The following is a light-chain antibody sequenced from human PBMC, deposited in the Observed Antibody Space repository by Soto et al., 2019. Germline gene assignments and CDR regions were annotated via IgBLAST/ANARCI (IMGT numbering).Light chain of an antibody. Sequence: QLVLTQSPSASASLGASVKLTCTLSSGHSSYAIAWHQQQPEKGPRYLMKLNSDGSHSKGDGIPDRFSGSSPGAERYLTCSSLRSEDGSDYYCQTWGTGIHWVFGGGTKLTVL. CDR3: QTWGTGIHWV. J-gene: IGLJ3*02. V-gene: IGLV4-69*01. CDR1: SGHSSYA. CDR2: LNSDGSH.